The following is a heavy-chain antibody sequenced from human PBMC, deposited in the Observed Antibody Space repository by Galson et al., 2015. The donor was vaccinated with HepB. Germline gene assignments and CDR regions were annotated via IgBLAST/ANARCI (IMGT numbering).Heavy chain of an antibody. V-gene: IGHV1-69*04. J-gene: IGHJ6*02. CDR3: ASRYSSSLRESLKFGSYYYYYGMDV. Sequence: SVKVSCKASGGTFSSYAISWVRQAPGQGLEWMGRIIPILGIANYAQKFQGRVTITADKSTSTAYMELSSLRSEDTAVYYCASRYSSSLRESLKFGSYYYYYGMDVWGQGTTVTVSS. CDR1: GGTFSSYA. D-gene: IGHD6-13*01. CDR2: IIPILGIA.